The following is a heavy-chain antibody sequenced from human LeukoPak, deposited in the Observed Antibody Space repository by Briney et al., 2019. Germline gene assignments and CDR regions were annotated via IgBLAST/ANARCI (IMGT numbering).Heavy chain of an antibody. CDR2: IRSKAYGETA. D-gene: IGHD1-1*01. J-gene: IGHJ4*02. V-gene: IGHV3-49*03. CDR3: TRDRGAYNLYDY. Sequence: GGSLRLSCTASGFTFGDYAMSWIRQAPGKGLEWVGFIRSKAYGETADYAASVKGRFTISRDDSKAITYLQMNSLKTEDTAVYHCTRDRGAYNLYDYWGQGTLVTVSS. CDR1: GFTFGDYA.